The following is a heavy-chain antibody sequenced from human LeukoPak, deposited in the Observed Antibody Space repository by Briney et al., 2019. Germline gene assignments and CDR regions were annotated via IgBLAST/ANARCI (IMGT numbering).Heavy chain of an antibody. Sequence: SETLSLTCTVSGGSISSYYWSWIRQPPGKGLEWIGYIYHNGGTNYNPSLESRVSISMDTSKNQFSLRLNSLTAADTAVYFCVNSQWLAQFDYWGQGTPVTVSS. CDR1: GGSISSYY. CDR3: VNSQWLAQFDY. J-gene: IGHJ4*02. V-gene: IGHV4-59*01. CDR2: IYHNGGT. D-gene: IGHD6-19*01.